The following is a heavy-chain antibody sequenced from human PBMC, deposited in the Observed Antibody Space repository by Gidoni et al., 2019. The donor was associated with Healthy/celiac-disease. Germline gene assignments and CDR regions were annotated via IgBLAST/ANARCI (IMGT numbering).Heavy chain of an antibody. CDR2: IIPIFGTA. D-gene: IGHD3-22*01. Sequence: QVQLVQSGAEVKKPGSSVKVSCKASGGTFSSYAISWVRQAPGQGLEWMGGIIPIFGTANYAQKFQGRVTITADESTSTAYMELSSLRSEDTAVYYCARKSHYYDSSELGASYYFDYWGQGTLVTVSS. CDR3: ARKSHYYDSSELGASYYFDY. V-gene: IGHV1-69*01. CDR1: GGTFSSYA. J-gene: IGHJ4*02.